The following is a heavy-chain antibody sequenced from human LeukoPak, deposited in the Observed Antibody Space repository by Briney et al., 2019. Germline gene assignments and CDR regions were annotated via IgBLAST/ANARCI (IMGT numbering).Heavy chain of an antibody. CDR1: GGSFSGYY. CDR3: ARDPGTGTTSSPVDY. Sequence: PSETLSLTCAVYGGSFSGYYWSWIRQPPGKGLEWIGEINHSGSTNYNPSLKSRVTISVDTSKNQFSLKLSSVTAADTAVYYCARDPGTGTTSSPVDYWGQGTLVTVSS. V-gene: IGHV4-34*01. CDR2: INHSGST. J-gene: IGHJ4*02. D-gene: IGHD1-7*01.